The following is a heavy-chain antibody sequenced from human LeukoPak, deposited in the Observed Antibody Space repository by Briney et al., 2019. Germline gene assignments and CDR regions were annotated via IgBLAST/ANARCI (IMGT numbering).Heavy chain of an antibody. D-gene: IGHD6-19*01. Sequence: GGSLRLSCAASGFTFSTYAMSWVRQAPGKGLDWVSTISDGGSDTHYADSVKGRFTISRDNSKNTLYLQMNSLRAEDTAVYYCAKLGGGRGWYGPDYFDYWGQGTLVTVSS. CDR3: AKLGGGRGWYGPDYFDY. CDR1: GFTFSTYA. V-gene: IGHV3-23*01. CDR2: ISDGGSDT. J-gene: IGHJ4*02.